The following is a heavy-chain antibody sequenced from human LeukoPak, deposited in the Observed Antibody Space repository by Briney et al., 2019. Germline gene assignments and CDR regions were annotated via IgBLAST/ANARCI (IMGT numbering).Heavy chain of an antibody. CDR1: GYTFTSYG. Sequence: ASVKVSCKASGYTFTSYGISWVRQAPGQGLEWMGWISAYNGNTNYAQKLQGRVTMTTDSSTSTAYMELRSLRSDDTAVYYCARDPGRSLQTVPYYFDYWGQGTLVTVSS. CDR3: ARDPGRSLQTVPYYFDY. J-gene: IGHJ4*02. CDR2: ISAYNGNT. V-gene: IGHV1-18*01. D-gene: IGHD4-11*01.